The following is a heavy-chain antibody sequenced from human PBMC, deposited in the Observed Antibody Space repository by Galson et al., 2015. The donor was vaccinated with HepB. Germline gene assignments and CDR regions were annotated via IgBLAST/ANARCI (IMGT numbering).Heavy chain of an antibody. J-gene: IGHJ4*02. CDR2: IYSDGTT. CDR3: VTQGFGMVSIFDY. Sequence: SLRLSCAVSDFTVSNNYMSWVRQAPGKGLEWVSTIYSDGTTHYTDSVKGRFTIFRDNSKNTLYLQMNSLRAEETAVYYCVTQGFGMVSIFDYWGQGTLVTVSS. D-gene: IGHD3-3*01. CDR1: DFTVSNNY. V-gene: IGHV3-53*01.